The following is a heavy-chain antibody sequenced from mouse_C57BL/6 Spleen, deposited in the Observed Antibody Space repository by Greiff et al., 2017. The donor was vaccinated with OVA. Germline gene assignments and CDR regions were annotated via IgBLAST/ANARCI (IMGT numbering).Heavy chain of an antibody. J-gene: IGHJ2*01. Sequence: QVQLQQSGAELAKPGASVKLSCKASGYTFTSYWMHWVKQRPGQGLEWIGYINPSSGYTKYNPKFKDKATLTADKSSSTADMQLSSLTYEDSAVYYCARSYDGDDFDYWGQGTTLTVSS. D-gene: IGHD2-3*01. V-gene: IGHV1-7*01. CDR3: ARSYDGDDFDY. CDR1: GYTFTSYW. CDR2: INPSSGYT.